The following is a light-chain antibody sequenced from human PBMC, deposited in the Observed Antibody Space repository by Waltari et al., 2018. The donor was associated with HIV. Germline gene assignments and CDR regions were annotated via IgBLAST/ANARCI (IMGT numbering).Light chain of an antibody. Sequence: DIQMTQSPSSLSAYVGDRVTITCRASQVISNFLTWYQHKPGNVPKLLIYAASTLQSGVPSRFSGSGSGTDFTLTITNLQPEDIGTYYCQKFNSAPLTFGGGTKVEIK. V-gene: IGKV1-27*01. CDR3: QKFNSAPLT. J-gene: IGKJ4*01. CDR2: AAS. CDR1: QVISNF.